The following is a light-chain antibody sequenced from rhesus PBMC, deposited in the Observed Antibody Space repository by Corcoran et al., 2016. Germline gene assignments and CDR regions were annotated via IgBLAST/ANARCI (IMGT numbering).Light chain of an antibody. CDR2: YAS. CDR1: QSVSSN. V-gene: IGKV3-42*03. Sequence: EIVMTQSPATLSLSPGERATLSYRASQSVSSNLAWYQQKLGQAPSLLIFYASSRTTGISDRFRGSGSGTDCTLTITSLEPEDFVLYYCQQYNNWPLTFGGGTKVEIK. J-gene: IGKJ4*01. CDR3: QQYNNWPLT.